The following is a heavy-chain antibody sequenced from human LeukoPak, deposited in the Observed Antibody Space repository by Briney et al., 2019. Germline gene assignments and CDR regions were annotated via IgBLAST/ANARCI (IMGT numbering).Heavy chain of an antibody. CDR1: DYSISSGFY. CDR3: TSQLKHYSDSSGYST. Sequence: SETLSLTCTVSDYSISSGFYWGWIRQPPGKGLEWIGNIYHSGSTYYNPSFKSRVTMSVDTSKNQFSLKLSSVTAADTAVYYCTSQLKHYSDSSGYSTWGRGTLVTVSS. J-gene: IGHJ4*02. V-gene: IGHV4-38-2*02. CDR2: IYHSGST. D-gene: IGHD3-22*01.